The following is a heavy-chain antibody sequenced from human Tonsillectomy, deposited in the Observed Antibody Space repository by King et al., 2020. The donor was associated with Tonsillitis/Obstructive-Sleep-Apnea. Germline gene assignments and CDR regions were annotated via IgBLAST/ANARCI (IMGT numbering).Heavy chain of an antibody. J-gene: IGHJ6*03. CDR3: TTEADYYYMDV. Sequence: VQLVESGGGLVKPGGSLRLSCAASGFTFSNAWMTWVRQAPGKGLEWVGRIESKTDGGTTDYAAPVKGRFTISRDDSKNTLYLQMNSLKTEDTAVYYCTTEADYYYMDVWGKGTTVTVSS. CDR2: IESKTDGGTT. V-gene: IGHV3-15*04. CDR1: GFTFSNAW. D-gene: IGHD6-19*01.